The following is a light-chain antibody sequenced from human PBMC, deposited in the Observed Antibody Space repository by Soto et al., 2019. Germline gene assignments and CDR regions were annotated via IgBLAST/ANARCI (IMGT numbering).Light chain of an antibody. CDR2: AAS. Sequence: DIQMTQSPSSVPASVGDRVSITCRASHDINSWLAWYQCKAGEAPKLLIYAASHLQRGVPSRFSGGGSGTFSTLTIDSLQTEDFASYYCQQGYSYPLTTGQGTRL. CDR3: QQGYSYPLT. CDR1: HDINSW. V-gene: IGKV1-12*01. J-gene: IGKJ5*01.